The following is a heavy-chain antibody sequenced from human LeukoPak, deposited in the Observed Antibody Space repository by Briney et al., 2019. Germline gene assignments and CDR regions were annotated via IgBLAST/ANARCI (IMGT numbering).Heavy chain of an antibody. CDR1: GFTVRSNY. CDR3: ARGTYDSSGYYFTRYFDY. J-gene: IGHJ4*02. D-gene: IGHD3-22*01. V-gene: IGHV3-53*01. Sequence: PGGSLRLSCAASGFTVRSNYMTWVRQAPGKGLEWLSVIYTGGRTDYAESVKGRFTISRDTSKNTVYLQMNSLRAEDTAVYYCARGTYDSSGYYFTRYFDYWGQGALVTVSS. CDR2: IYTGGRT.